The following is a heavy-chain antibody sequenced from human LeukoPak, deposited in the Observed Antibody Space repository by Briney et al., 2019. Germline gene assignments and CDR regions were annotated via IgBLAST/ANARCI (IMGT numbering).Heavy chain of an antibody. CDR3: AREAKDYYYGMDV. J-gene: IGHJ6*02. Sequence: GRSLRLSCAASGLTFSSYGMHWVRQAPGKGLEWVAVIWYDGSNKYYADSVKGRFTISRDNSKNTLYLQMNSLRAEDTAVYYCAREAKDYYYGMDVWGQGTTVTVSS. CDR2: IWYDGSNK. V-gene: IGHV3-33*01. CDR1: GLTFSSYG.